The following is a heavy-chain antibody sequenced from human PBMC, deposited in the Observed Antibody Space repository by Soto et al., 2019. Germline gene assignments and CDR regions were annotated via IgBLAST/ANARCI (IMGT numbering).Heavy chain of an antibody. CDR1: GFTFSRYD. Sequence: EVQLVDSGGGLVQPGGSLRLSCAASGFTFSRYDMNWVRQAAGKGLEWVSAIGTASDTYYPGSVKGRFTTSRENAKNSLYLQMNSLRAEDTGVYYCARVVSCSGRTCPHYYMDVWGKGTTVTVSS. J-gene: IGHJ6*03. V-gene: IGHV3-13*01. CDR3: ARVVSCSGRTCPHYYMDV. CDR2: IGTASDT. D-gene: IGHD2-15*01.